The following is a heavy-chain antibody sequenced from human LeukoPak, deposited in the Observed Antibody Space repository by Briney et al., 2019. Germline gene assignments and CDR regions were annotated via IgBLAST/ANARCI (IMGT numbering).Heavy chain of an antibody. V-gene: IGHV1-18*01. CDR2: ISLYNGNT. Sequence: AAVKVSCKPSGYDFINYGITWVRQAPGQGLEWMGWISLYNGNTDYKLQGRVTMTTDTSTSTGYMELRSLRSDDTAVYYCARGGPFFSSSSSKEYYFDYWGQGTLVTVSS. D-gene: IGHD6-6*01. J-gene: IGHJ4*02. CDR3: ARGGPFFSSSSSKEYYFDY. CDR1: GYDFINYG.